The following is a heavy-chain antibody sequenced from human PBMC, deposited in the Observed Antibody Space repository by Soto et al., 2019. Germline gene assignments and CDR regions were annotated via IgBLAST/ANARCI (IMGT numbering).Heavy chain of an antibody. CDR2: IYYSGST. D-gene: IGHD6-13*01. J-gene: IGHJ4*02. V-gene: IGHV4-28*03. Sequence: QVQLQESGPGLVKPSDTLSLTCAVSGYSISSSNWWGWIRQPPGKGLEWIGYIYYSGSTYYNPSLKSRVTRSVDTSKNQFSLKLSSVTAVDTAVYYCARVGAAAATGNRYFDYWGQGTLVTVSS. CDR1: GYSISSSNW. CDR3: ARVGAAAATGNRYFDY.